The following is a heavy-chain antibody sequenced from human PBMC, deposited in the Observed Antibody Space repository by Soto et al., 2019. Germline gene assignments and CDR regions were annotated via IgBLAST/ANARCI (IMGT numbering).Heavy chain of an antibody. V-gene: IGHV4-59*01. J-gene: IGHJ5*02. Sequence: SETLSLTCTVSGGSISSYYWSWIRQPPGKGLEWIGYIYYSGSTNYNPSLKSRVTISVDTSKNQFSLKLSSVTAADTAVYYCARDIYCSGGSCYPDHNWIDPWGQGTLVTVSS. D-gene: IGHD2-15*01. CDR1: GGSISSYY. CDR3: ARDIYCSGGSCYPDHNWIDP. CDR2: IYYSGST.